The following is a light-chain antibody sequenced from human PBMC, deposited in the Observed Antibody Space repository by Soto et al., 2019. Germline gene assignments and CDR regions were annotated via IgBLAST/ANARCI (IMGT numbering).Light chain of an antibody. Sequence: QSALTQPPSASGSPGQSVTISCTGTSSDVGGYNYVSWYQQYPGRAPKLMIYEVTKRPSGVPDRFSGSKSGNTASLTVSGLQAEDEADYYCSSYAASNNFYFVFGGGTTLPVL. J-gene: IGLJ3*02. V-gene: IGLV2-8*01. CDR3: SSYAASNNFYFV. CDR1: SSDVGGYNY. CDR2: EVT.